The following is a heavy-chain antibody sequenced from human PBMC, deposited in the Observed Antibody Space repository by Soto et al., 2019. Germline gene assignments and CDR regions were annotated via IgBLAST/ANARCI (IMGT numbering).Heavy chain of an antibody. CDR1: GFTFSSYA. V-gene: IGHV3-23*01. CDR3: GPMGV. CDR2: ISGSDNST. D-gene: IGHD3-10*01. J-gene: IGHJ6*02. Sequence: RLSCAASGFTFSSYAMSWVRQAPGKGLEWVSAISGSDNSTYYANSVKGRFTISRDNSKNTLYLQMRKQTAIYTALHYRGPMGVWGQGTTVTVSS.